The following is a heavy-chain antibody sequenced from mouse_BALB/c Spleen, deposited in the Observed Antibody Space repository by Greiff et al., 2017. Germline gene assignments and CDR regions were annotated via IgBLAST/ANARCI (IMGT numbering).Heavy chain of an antibody. CDR2: ISSGSSTI. Sequence: DVMLVESGGGLVQPGGSRKLSCAASGFTFSSFGMHWVRQAPEKGLEWVAYISSGSSTIYYADTVKGRFTISRDNPKNTLFLQMTSLRSEDTAMYYCARGKVYAMDYWGQGTSVTVSS. J-gene: IGHJ4*01. V-gene: IGHV5-17*02. CDR3: ARGKVYAMDY. CDR1: GFTFSSFG.